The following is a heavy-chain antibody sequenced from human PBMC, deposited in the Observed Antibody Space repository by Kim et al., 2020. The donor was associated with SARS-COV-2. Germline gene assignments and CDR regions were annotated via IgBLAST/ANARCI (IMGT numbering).Heavy chain of an antibody. D-gene: IGHD6-6*01. Sequence: SVKVSCKASGGTFSSYAISWVRQAPGQGLEWMGGIIPIFGTANYAQKFQGRVTITADESTSTAYMELSSLRSEDTAVYYCARNSMRWLAARLNYFDYWGQGTLVTDSS. V-gene: IGHV1-69*13. CDR3: ARNSMRWLAARLNYFDY. CDR1: GGTFSSYA. CDR2: IIPIFGTA. J-gene: IGHJ4*02.